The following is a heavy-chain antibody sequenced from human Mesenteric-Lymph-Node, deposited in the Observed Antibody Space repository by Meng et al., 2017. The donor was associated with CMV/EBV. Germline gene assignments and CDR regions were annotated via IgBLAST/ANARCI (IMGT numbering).Heavy chain of an antibody. J-gene: IGHJ3*02. CDR1: GFTFSDYY. CDR3: ARDRSYTTSNADAFDI. V-gene: IGHV3-11*01. CDR2: ISSSGSTI. Sequence: GGSLRLSCAASGFTFSDYYMSWIRQAPGKGLEWVSYISSSGSTIYYADSVKGRFTISRDNAKNSLYLQMNSLRAEDTAVYYCARDRSYTTSNADAFDIWGQGTMVTVSS. D-gene: IGHD1-26*01.